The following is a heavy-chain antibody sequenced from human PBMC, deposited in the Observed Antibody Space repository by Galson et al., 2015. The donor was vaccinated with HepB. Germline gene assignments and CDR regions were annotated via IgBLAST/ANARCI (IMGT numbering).Heavy chain of an antibody. CDR3: ARDNRPTVTLDY. D-gene: IGHD4-17*01. J-gene: IGHJ4*02. V-gene: IGHV1-3*01. Sequence: SVKVSCKASGYTFTSYAMHWVRQAPGQRLEWMGWINAGNGNTKYSQKFQGRVTITRDTSASTAYMELSSLRSEDTAVYYCARDNRPTVTLDYWGQGTLVTVSS. CDR2: INAGNGNT. CDR1: GYTFTSYA.